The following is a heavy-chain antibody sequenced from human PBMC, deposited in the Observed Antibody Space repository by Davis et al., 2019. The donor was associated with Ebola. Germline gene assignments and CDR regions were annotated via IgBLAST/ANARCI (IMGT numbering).Heavy chain of an antibody. CDR2: ISAYTGST. J-gene: IGHJ4*02. V-gene: IGHV1-18*01. CDR1: GGTFSSYA. CDR3: ASTQQGEIHLDY. Sequence: ASVKVSCKASGGTFSSYAINWVRQAPGQGLEWMGWISAYTGSTNYAQNIQGRVTMTIDTTTSTAYMDLRSLTSDDTAVYYCASTQQGEIHLDYWGQGTLVTVSS. D-gene: IGHD3-16*01.